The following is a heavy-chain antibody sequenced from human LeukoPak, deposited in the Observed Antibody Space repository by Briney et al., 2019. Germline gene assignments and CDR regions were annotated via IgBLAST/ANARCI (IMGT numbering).Heavy chain of an antibody. CDR2: IDPSGGGT. CDR1: GYTFTSYY. V-gene: IGHV1-46*01. Sequence: ASVKVSCKASGYTFTSYYMHWVRQAPGQGLEWMGIIDPSGGGTSYAQKFQGRVTLTRDTSTSIVYMELSSLTSEDTAVYYCASLGSGSSPIIDFDYWGQGTLVTVCS. CDR3: ASLGSGSSPIIDFDY. D-gene: IGHD3-10*01. J-gene: IGHJ4*02.